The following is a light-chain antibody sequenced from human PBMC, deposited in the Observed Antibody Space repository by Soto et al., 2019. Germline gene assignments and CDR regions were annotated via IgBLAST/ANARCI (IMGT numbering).Light chain of an antibody. CDR3: SSYTRIKTIV. J-gene: IGLJ2*01. Sequence: QSALTQPASVSGSPGQSITISCTGTSSNVGGYNYISWYQQFPGKAPKLLIYDVSKRPSGVSNRFSGSKSGNTASLTISGLQAEDEADYNCSSYTRIKTIVFGGGTKLTVL. V-gene: IGLV2-14*01. CDR2: DVS. CDR1: SSNVGGYNY.